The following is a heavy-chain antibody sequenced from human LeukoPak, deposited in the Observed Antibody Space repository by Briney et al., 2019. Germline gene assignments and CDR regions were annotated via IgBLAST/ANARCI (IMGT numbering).Heavy chain of an antibody. Sequence: PGGSLRLSCAASGFIFSSSGMLWVRQAPGKGLEWVAVLSYDETTKYYADSVRGRFTISRDDSKNTLYLQMNSLRVEDTAVYYCAKGYLGLPNYFDYSGQGTLVTVSS. CDR2: LSYDETTK. CDR1: GFIFSSSG. J-gene: IGHJ4*02. V-gene: IGHV3-30*18. CDR3: AKGYLGLPNYFDY. D-gene: IGHD7-27*01.